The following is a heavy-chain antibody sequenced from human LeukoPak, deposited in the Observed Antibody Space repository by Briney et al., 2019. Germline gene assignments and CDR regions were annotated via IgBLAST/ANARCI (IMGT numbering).Heavy chain of an antibody. CDR2: ISFDGTNK. Sequence: GGYLRLSCEASGFRLNDHAMHWVRQAPGKGLEWVAVISFDGTNKYYADSVDGRFTISRVNSKNTVFLQMDSLRREDTAVYFCASDSGEYDPVYYWGQGTLWTVSS. CDR3: ASDSGEYDPVYY. CDR1: GFRLNDHA. J-gene: IGHJ4*02. V-gene: IGHV3-30*04. D-gene: IGHD2/OR15-2a*01.